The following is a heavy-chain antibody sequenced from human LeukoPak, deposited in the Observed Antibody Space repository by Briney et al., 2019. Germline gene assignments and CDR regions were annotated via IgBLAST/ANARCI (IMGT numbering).Heavy chain of an antibody. Sequence: GGSLRLSCAASGFTVSSNYMSWVRQAPGQGLEWVSVIYSAGSTYYANSVKGRFTISRDNSKNTLYLQMNSLRAEDTAVYYCAREREDSGLAFDIWGQGTMVTVSS. V-gene: IGHV3-66*01. D-gene: IGHD6-19*01. CDR3: AREREDSGLAFDI. CDR2: IYSAGST. CDR1: GFTVSSNY. J-gene: IGHJ3*02.